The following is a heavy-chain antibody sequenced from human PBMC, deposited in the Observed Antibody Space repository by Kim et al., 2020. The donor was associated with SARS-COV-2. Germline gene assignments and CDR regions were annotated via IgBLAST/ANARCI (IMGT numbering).Heavy chain of an antibody. CDR2: ISTNTGNP. Sequence: ASVKVSCKASAYTFIDYALNWVRQAPGRGLEWMGWISTNTGNPTYVQGFPGRFVFSLDTSVSTVYLQITSLRAEDTAVYYCVRSVDSGTMFRFDPWGQGT. CDR1: AYTFIDYA. CDR3: VRSVDSGTMFRFDP. J-gene: IGHJ5*02. D-gene: IGHD3-3*01. V-gene: IGHV7-4-1*02.